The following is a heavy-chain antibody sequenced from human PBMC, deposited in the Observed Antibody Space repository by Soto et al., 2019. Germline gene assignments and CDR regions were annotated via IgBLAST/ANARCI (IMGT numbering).Heavy chain of an antibody. Sequence: QITLKESGPTLVKPTQNLTLTCTFSRFSLSSSGVGVGWIRQPPGKALEWLALIYWDDDTRYTPSLKSRLTIPKDTSKNQVVLTMTNMDPVDTATYYCARYYGSWSYFDYWGQGTLVPVSS. V-gene: IGHV2-5*02. CDR3: ARYYGSWSYFDY. CDR1: RFSLSSSGVG. CDR2: IYWDDDT. J-gene: IGHJ4*02. D-gene: IGHD3-10*01.